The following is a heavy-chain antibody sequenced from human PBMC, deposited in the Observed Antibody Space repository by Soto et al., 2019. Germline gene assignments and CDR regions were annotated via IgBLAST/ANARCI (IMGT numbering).Heavy chain of an antibody. Sequence: PSETLSLTCTVSGGSISSGGYYWSWIRQHPGKGLEWIGYIYYSGSTYYNPSLKSRVTISVDTSKNQFSLRLSSVTAADTAVYYCARDYYYYGMDVWGQGTTVTVSS. CDR2: IYYSGST. CDR3: ARDYYYYGMDV. V-gene: IGHV4-31*03. CDR1: GGSISSGGYY. J-gene: IGHJ6*02.